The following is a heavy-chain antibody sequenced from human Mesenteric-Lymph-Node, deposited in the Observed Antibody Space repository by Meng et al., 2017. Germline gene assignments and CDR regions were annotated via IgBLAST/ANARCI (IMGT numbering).Heavy chain of an antibody. CDR3: ARSGVGATRGFDY. CDR2: VHHSGSA. J-gene: IGHJ4*02. D-gene: IGHD1-26*01. CDR1: SYSISSGYY. Sequence: SETLSLTCAVSSYSISSGYYWGWIRQPPGKGLECIGSVHHSGSAYYNPSLKSRVTMSIDTSKNHFSLELTSMTAADTAVYYCARSGVGATRGFDYWGQGALVTVSS. V-gene: IGHV4-38-2*01.